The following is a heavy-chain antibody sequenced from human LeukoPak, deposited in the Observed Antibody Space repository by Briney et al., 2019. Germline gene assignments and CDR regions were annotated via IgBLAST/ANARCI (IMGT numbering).Heavy chain of an antibody. J-gene: IGHJ4*02. V-gene: IGHV4-61*02. CDR1: GGSISSGSYY. D-gene: IGHD6-19*01. CDR3: ARDDSSGWYSMDY. Sequence: PSQTLSLTCTVSGGSISSGSYYWSWIRQPAGKGLEWIGRIYTSGSTNYNPSLKSRVTISVDTSKNQFSLKPSSVTAADTAVYYCARDDSSGWYSMDYWGQGTLVTVSS. CDR2: IYTSGST.